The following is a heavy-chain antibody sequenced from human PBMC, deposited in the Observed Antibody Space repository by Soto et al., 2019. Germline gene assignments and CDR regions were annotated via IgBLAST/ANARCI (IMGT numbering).Heavy chain of an antibody. CDR2: IYYSGST. V-gene: IGHV4-59*01. D-gene: IGHD5-12*01. CDR1: GGSISSYY. J-gene: IGHJ4*02. Sequence: PSETLSLTCTVSGGSISSYYWSWIRQPPGKGLEWIGYIYYSGSTNYNPSLKSRVTISVDTSKNQFSLKLSSVTAADTAVYYCARDGRDGYNRIFDYWRQGTLATVSS. CDR3: ARDGRDGYNRIFDY.